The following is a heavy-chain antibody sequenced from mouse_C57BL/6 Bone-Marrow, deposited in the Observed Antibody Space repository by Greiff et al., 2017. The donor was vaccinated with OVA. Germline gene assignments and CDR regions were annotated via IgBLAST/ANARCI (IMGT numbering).Heavy chain of an antibody. V-gene: IGHV14-4*01. J-gene: IGHJ4*01. D-gene: IGHD2-1*01. CDR3: TTDLLRDY. CDR2: IDPENGDT. Sequence: EVKLVESGAELVRPGASVKLSCTASGFNIKDDYMHWVKQRPEQGLEWIGWIDPENGDTEYASKFQGKATITADTSSNTAYLQLSSLTSEDTAVYYCTTDLLRDYWGQGTSVTVSS. CDR1: GFNIKDDY.